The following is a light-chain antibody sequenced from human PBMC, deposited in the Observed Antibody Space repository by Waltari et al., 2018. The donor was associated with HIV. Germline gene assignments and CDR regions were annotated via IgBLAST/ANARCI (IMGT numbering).Light chain of an antibody. CDR2: YDD. J-gene: IGLJ1*01. Sequence: QSVLTQPPSVSEAPRQRVPISCSGSSSNIGTNAVNWYQQVPGKAPKLLIYYDDLLSSGVSDRFSGSKSGTSASLAIRGLQSEDEAEYYCAAWDDYLNGYVFGSGTKVTVL. CDR1: SSNIGTNA. CDR3: AAWDDYLNGYV. V-gene: IGLV1-36*01.